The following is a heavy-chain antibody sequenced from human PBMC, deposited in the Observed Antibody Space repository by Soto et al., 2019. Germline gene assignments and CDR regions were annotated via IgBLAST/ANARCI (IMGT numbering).Heavy chain of an antibody. CDR1: GFTFSSYA. CDR3: ARHSSPVVVVAAISWFDP. CDR2: ISYDGTNK. J-gene: IGHJ5*02. D-gene: IGHD2-15*01. V-gene: IGHV3-30-3*01. Sequence: GGSLRLSCAASGFTFSSYAMHWVRQAPGKGLEWVAFISYDGTNKYYADSVKGRFTISRDNSKNTLYLQMNSLRAEDTAVYYCARHSSPVVVVAAISWFDPWGQGTLVTVSS.